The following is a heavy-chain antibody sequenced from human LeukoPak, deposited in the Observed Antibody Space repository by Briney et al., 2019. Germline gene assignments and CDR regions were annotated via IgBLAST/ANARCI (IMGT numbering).Heavy chain of an antibody. Sequence: ASVKASCKASGYTFTSYGISWVRQAPGQGLEWMGWISAYNGNTNYAQKLQGRVTMTTDTSTSTAYMELRSLRSDDTAVYYCARWIQLWLRSFYYYYGMDVWGQGTTVTVSS. D-gene: IGHD5-18*01. V-gene: IGHV1-18*01. J-gene: IGHJ6*02. CDR3: ARWIQLWLRSFYYYYGMDV. CDR2: ISAYNGNT. CDR1: GYTFTSYG.